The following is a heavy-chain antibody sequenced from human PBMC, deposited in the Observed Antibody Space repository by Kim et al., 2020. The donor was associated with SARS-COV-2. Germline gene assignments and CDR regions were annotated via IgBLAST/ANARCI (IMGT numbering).Heavy chain of an antibody. CDR2: IYHSGST. CDR1: GYSISSGYY. CDR3: AREYTTVVTGLDY. J-gene: IGHJ4*02. D-gene: IGHD4-17*01. V-gene: IGHV4-38-2*02. Sequence: SETLSLTCTVSGYSISSGYYWGWIRQPPGKGLEWIGSIYHSGSTYYNPSLKSRVTISVDTSKNQFSLKLSSVTAADTAVYYCAREYTTVVTGLDYWGQGTLVTVSS.